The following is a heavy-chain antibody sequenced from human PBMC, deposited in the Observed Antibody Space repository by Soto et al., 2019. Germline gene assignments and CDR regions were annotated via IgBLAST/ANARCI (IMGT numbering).Heavy chain of an antibody. Sequence: ASVKVSCKASGYTFTSYDINWVRQATGQGLEWMGWMNPNSGNTGYAQKFQGRVTMTRNTSISTAYMELSSLRSEDTAVYYCARGQAHCYDSSGYSGIDGCGRVNTVIVAS. CDR2: MNPNSGNT. CDR3: ARGQAHCYDSSGYSGIDG. J-gene: IGHJ6*02. D-gene: IGHD3-22*01. CDR1: GYTFTSYD. V-gene: IGHV1-8*01.